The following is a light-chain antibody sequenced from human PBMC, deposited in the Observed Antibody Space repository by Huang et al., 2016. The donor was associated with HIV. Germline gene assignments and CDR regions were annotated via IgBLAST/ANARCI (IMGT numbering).Light chain of an antibody. CDR1: QNISSW. V-gene: IGKV1-5*03. CDR2: KLS. CDR3: QYGET. J-gene: IGKJ1*01. Sequence: DIQLTQSPSTLSASVGDRLPTTCRASQNISSWLAWYQQKPGKDPKLLIYKLSSLESGVPSRFSGSGSGTKFTLTINSLQPDDIGTYYCQYGETFGQGSKVEVK.